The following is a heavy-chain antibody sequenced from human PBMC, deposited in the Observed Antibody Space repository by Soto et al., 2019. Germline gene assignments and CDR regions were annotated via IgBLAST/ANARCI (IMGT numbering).Heavy chain of an antibody. J-gene: IGHJ3*01. CDR2: IRYSEST. CDR3: TRGAWGYAFDV. Sequence: QVQLQQSGPGLVKPSQTLSLTCTVSGDSIGSGGYYWTWVRQRPGKGLEWIGYIRYSESTYYNPSLKSRVIVSMYTSKNQFSLRLRSVTASDTAVYFCTRGAWGYAFDVWGQGTMVTVSS. D-gene: IGHD3-16*01. V-gene: IGHV4-31*03. CDR1: GDSIGSGGYY.